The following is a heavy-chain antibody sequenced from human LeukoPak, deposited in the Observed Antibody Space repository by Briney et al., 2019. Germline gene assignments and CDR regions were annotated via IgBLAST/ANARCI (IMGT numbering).Heavy chain of an antibody. CDR1: GFTLSTYW. V-gene: IGHV3-7*01. D-gene: IGHD6-13*01. CDR3: ARERSSWYAFDM. Sequence: GGSLRLSCAASGFTLSTYWMTWVRQAPGKGLEWVANIKQDGSERYYVDSVKGRFTISRDNAKNSLHLQMNSLRVEDTAAYYCARERSSWYAFDMWGQGTMVTVSS. J-gene: IGHJ3*02. CDR2: IKQDGSER.